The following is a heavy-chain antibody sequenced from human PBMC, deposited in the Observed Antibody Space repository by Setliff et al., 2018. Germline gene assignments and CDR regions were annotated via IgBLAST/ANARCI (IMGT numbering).Heavy chain of an antibody. J-gene: IGHJ4*02. D-gene: IGHD2-21*01. CDR2: MSPVYGET. V-gene: IGHV1-18*01. CDR3: TTSRAPRVVLAADFDL. CDR1: GYAFITFG. Sequence: ASVKVSCKTSGYAFITFGMSWVRQAPGQGLEWMGWMSPVYGETNNAQKFQDRLSVTADTSSKTIYMELRSLTSDDTAVYFCTTSRAPRVVLAADFDLWGQGTLVTVSS.